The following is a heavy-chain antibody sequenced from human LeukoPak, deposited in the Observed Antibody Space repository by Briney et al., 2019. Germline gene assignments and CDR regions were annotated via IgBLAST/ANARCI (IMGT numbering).Heavy chain of an antibody. Sequence: PGGSLRLSCAASGFTFNSYAMHWVRQAPGKGLEWVAVISYDGSNKYYADSVKGRFTISRDNSKNTLYLQMNSLRAEDTAVYYCARASRGYSSSWYLGGYWGQGTLVTVSS. CDR1: GFTFNSYA. J-gene: IGHJ4*02. V-gene: IGHV3-30*04. CDR3: ARASRGYSSSWYLGGY. CDR2: ISYDGSNK. D-gene: IGHD6-13*01.